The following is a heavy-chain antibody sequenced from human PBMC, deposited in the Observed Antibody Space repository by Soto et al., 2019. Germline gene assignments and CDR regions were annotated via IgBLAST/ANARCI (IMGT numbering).Heavy chain of an antibody. CDR1: GGTISAYY. CDR2: IHYSGST. V-gene: IGHV4-59*01. CDR3: ARNPKDFWNGYYFDS. J-gene: IGHJ4*02. Sequence: PSETLSLTCSVSGGTISAYYWNWIRQSPGKGLEWIGYIHYSGSTSYNRSLESRVTISLNPSKTQFPLKLSSVTAADTAFYYCARNPKDFWNGYYFDSWGQGTLVTVSS. D-gene: IGHD3-3*01.